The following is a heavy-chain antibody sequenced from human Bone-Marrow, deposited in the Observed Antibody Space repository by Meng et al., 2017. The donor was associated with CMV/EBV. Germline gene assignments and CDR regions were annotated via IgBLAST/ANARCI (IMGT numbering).Heavy chain of an antibody. V-gene: IGHV1-8*01. D-gene: IGHD6-13*01. J-gene: IGHJ6*02. CDR3: ARGNRGRIAAAGYYYYYGMDV. Sequence: ASVKVSCKASGYTFTSYDINWVRQATGQGLEWMGWMNPNSGNTGYAQKFQGTVTMTRNTSISTAYMELSSLRSEDTAVYYCARGNRGRIAAAGYYYYYGMDVWGQGTTVTVSS. CDR1: GYTFTSYD. CDR2: MNPNSGNT.